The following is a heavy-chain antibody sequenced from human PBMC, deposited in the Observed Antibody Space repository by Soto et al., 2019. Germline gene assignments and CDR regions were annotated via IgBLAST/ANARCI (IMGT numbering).Heavy chain of an antibody. J-gene: IGHJ6*02. V-gene: IGHV4-4*07. CDR1: GGSISCFY. D-gene: IGHD2-21*01. CDR2: IHTRGNT. Sequence: SETLSLTCTVSGGSISCFYWTWIGQPAGKGLEWIGYIHTRGNTKYNPSLNSRVTMSVDTSKNQFFLKLNSVTAADTAVYYCARDLSMTYYRGVDVWGQGTTVTVSS. CDR3: ARDLSMTYYRGVDV.